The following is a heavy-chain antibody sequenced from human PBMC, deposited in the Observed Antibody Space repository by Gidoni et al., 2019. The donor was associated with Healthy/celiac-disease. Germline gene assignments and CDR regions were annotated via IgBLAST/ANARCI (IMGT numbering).Heavy chain of an antibody. CDR3: ARGVPITMIDN. J-gene: IGHJ4*02. D-gene: IGHD3-22*01. V-gene: IGHV4-31*02. CDR2: IYYSGST. CDR1: SISSGGYY. Sequence: SISSGGYYWSWIRQHPGKGLEWLGYIYYSGSTHYNPSLKSRVTISVDTSKNQFSLKLSSVTAADTAVYYCARGVPITMIDNWGQGTLVTVSS.